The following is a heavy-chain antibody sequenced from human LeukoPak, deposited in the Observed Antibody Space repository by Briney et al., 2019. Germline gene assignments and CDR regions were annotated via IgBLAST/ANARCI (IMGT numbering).Heavy chain of an antibody. CDR3: AKARAFSGYLDY. J-gene: IGHJ4*02. Sequence: GGSLRLSCAASGFTFSSYAMSWVRQAPGKGLEWVSTISGSGGRTYYADSVKGRFTISRDNSKNTLYLQVNSLRAEDTAVYYCAKARAFSGYLDYWGQGTLVTVSS. V-gene: IGHV3-23*01. CDR2: ISGSGGRT. D-gene: IGHD3-22*01. CDR1: GFTFSSYA.